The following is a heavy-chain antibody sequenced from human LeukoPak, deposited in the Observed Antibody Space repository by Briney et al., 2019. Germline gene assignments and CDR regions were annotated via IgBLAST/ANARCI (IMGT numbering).Heavy chain of an antibody. D-gene: IGHD3-22*01. V-gene: IGHV3-23*01. CDR1: GFTFSSFG. J-gene: IGHJ4*02. CDR2: ISGSSGST. CDR3: AKVNYYDSSGYPLWGFDY. Sequence: GGSLRLSCAASGFTFSSFGMSWVRQAPGKGLEWVSAISGSSGSTYFADSVKGRFTISRDNSKNTLYLQMNSLRAEDTAVYYCAKVNYYDSSGYPLWGFDYWGQGTLVTVSS.